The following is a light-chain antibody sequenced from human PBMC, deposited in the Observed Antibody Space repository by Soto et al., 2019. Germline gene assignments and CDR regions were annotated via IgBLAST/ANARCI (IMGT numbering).Light chain of an antibody. CDR2: DVS. CDR1: QSISSW. J-gene: IGKJ1*01. Sequence: DIQMTQSPSTLSASVGDRVTITCRASQSISSWLAWYQQKPGKAPKLLIYDVSSLESGVPSRFSGSGSGTEFTLTISSLQSEDFAVYYCQQYNNWPRTFGQGTK. CDR3: QQYNNWPRT. V-gene: IGKV1-5*01.